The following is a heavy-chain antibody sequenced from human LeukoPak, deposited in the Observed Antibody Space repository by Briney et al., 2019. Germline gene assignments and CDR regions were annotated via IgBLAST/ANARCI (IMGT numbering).Heavy chain of an antibody. CDR1: GYIFASYG. V-gene: IGHV1-18*01. D-gene: IGHD2-8*02. CDR2: ISAYNGDT. Sequence: GASVKVSCKASGYIFASYGISWVRQAPGQGLEWLGWISAYNGDTKYAQHLQGRVTLTTDTSTGTAYMELRSLTADDTALYYCARDTALTITPGGPDHWGRGTLITVSS. CDR3: ARDTALTITPGGPDH. J-gene: IGHJ4*02.